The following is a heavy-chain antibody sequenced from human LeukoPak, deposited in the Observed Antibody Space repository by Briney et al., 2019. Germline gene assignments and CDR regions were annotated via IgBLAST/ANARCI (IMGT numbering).Heavy chain of an antibody. J-gene: IGHJ5*02. V-gene: IGHV3-74*01. D-gene: IGHD5-12*01. CDR2: INSDGSST. Sequence: PGGSLRLSXAASGFTFSTYWMHWVRQAPGKGLVWVSHINSDGSSTNYADSVKGRFTISRDNAKNTVYLQMSSLRVEDTAVYYCVRESYSRFDPWGQGTLVTVSS. CDR1: GFTFSTYW. CDR3: VRESYSRFDP.